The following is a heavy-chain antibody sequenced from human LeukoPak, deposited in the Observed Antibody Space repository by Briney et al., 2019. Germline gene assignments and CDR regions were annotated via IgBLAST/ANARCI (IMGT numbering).Heavy chain of an antibody. J-gene: IGHJ4*02. D-gene: IGHD2-21*02. Sequence: GGSLRLSCAASGFTFSSYAMSWVRQAPGKGLEWVSGISGSGGSTCYADPVKGRFTISRDNSKNTLYLQMNSLRAEDTAVYYCAKEGYCGGDCYREFDYWGQGTLVTVSS. CDR1: GFTFSSYA. CDR3: AKEGYCGGDCYREFDY. CDR2: ISGSGGST. V-gene: IGHV3-23*01.